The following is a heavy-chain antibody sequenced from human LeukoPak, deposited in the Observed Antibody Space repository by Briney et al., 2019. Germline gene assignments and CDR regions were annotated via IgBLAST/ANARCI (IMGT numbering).Heavy chain of an antibody. V-gene: IGHV3-53*01. J-gene: IGHJ4*02. CDR3: ARVRTYYYDSSGFGYFDY. Sequence: GGSLRLSCAASGFTVSSNYMSWVRQAPGKGLEWVSIIYSGGSTFYADSVKGRFTISRDNAKNSLYLQMNSLRAEDTAVYYCARVRTYYYDSSGFGYFDYWGQGTLVTVSS. CDR2: IYSGGST. CDR1: GFTVSSNY. D-gene: IGHD3-22*01.